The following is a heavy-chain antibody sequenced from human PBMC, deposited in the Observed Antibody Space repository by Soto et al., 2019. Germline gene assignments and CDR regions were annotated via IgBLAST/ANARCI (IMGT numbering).Heavy chain of an antibody. V-gene: IGHV3-43*02. J-gene: IGHJ6*02. D-gene: IGHD2-8*02. CDR3: AKDSSPPGPGGECYYSGMDV. Sequence: GGSLRLSCAASGFTFDDYAMHWVRQAPGGGLEWVSLISGDGGSTYYADSVKGRFTITRDNSKNSLYLQMNRLRTEDTALYYCAKDSSPPGPGGECYYSGMDVWGQGTTVTVSS. CDR1: GFTFDDYA. CDR2: ISGDGGST.